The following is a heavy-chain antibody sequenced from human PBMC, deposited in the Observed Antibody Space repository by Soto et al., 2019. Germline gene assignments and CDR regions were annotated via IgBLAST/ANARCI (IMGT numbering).Heavy chain of an antibody. D-gene: IGHD3-10*01. CDR3: ARGGGYYGSGTLGGMDV. J-gene: IGHJ6*02. Sequence: GGSLRLSCAASGFTFSSYAINWVRQAPGKGLEWVSAISSSGGSTYYADSVKGRFTISRDNSKNTLNLQMNSLTVKDTAVYYCARGGGYYGSGTLGGMDVWGQGTTVTVSS. CDR1: GFTFSSYA. CDR2: ISSSGGST. V-gene: IGHV3-23*01.